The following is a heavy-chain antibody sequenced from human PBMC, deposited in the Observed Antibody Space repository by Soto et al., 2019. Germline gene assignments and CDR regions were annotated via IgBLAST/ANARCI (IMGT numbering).Heavy chain of an antibody. CDR3: ASYCSSTSCYAGTDV. D-gene: IGHD2-2*01. J-gene: IGHJ6*02. Sequence: GGSLRLSCAASGFTFSSYSMNWVRQAPGKGLERVSYISSSSSIIYYADSVKGRFTISRDNAKNSLYLQMNSLRDEDTAVYYCASYCSSTSCYAGTDVWGQGTTVTVSS. CDR1: GFTFSSYS. V-gene: IGHV3-48*02. CDR2: ISSSSSII.